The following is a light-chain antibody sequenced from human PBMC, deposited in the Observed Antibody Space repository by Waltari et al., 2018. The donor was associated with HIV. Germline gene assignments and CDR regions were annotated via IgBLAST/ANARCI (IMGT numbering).Light chain of an antibody. CDR1: QSISSY. CDR2: AAS. CDR3: QQSYTSPT. V-gene: IGKV1-39*01. J-gene: IGKJ3*01. Sequence: DIQMTQSPSSLSASVGDRVTITCRASQSISSYLNWYQQKPGKAPKLLIYAASSLQSGVPSRFTGSGSGTDFTLTITSLQPEDFGTYFCQQSYTSPTFGPGTTVDLK.